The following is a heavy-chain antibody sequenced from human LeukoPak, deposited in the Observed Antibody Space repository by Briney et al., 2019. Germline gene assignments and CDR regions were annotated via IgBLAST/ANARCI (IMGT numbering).Heavy chain of an antibody. J-gene: IGHJ4*02. CDR1: GGSISSYY. D-gene: IGHD5-24*01. Sequence: TSETLSLTCTVSGGSISSYYWSWIRQPPGKGLEWIGYIYYRGSTNYNPSLKSRVTISVDTSKNQFSLKLSSVTAADTAVYYCARDLGDGYNLFDYWGQGTLVTVSS. CDR3: ARDLGDGYNLFDY. V-gene: IGHV4-59*01. CDR2: IYYRGST.